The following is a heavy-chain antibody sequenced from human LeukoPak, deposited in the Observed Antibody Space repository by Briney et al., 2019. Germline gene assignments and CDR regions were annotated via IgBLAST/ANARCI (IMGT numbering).Heavy chain of an antibody. CDR3: ARGGYSYGFGIDY. Sequence: GSLRLSCAASGFTFSSYAMSWIRQPPGKGLEWIGEINHSGSTNYNPSLKSRVTISVDTSKNQFSLKLSSVTAADTAVYYCARGGYSYGFGIDYWGQGTLVTVSS. J-gene: IGHJ4*02. CDR2: INHSGST. V-gene: IGHV4-34*01. CDR1: GFTFSSYA. D-gene: IGHD5-18*01.